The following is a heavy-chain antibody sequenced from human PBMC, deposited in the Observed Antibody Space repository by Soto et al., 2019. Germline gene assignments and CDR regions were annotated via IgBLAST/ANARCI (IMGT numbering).Heavy chain of an antibody. D-gene: IGHD3-22*01. J-gene: IGHJ3*02. Sequence: SETLSLTCTVSGGSISSGVYYWSWIRQHPGKGLEWIGYIYYSGSTYYNPSLKSRVTISVDTSKNQFSLKLSSVTAADTAVYYCASRRHYDSSGYSAFDIWGQGTMVNVSS. V-gene: IGHV4-31*03. CDR1: GGSISSGVYY. CDR3: ASRRHYDSSGYSAFDI. CDR2: IYYSGST.